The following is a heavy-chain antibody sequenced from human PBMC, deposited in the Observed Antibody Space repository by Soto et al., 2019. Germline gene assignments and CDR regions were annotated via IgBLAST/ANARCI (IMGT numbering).Heavy chain of an antibody. V-gene: IGHV3-30*18. J-gene: IGHJ4*02. CDR2: ISYDGSKK. D-gene: IGHD3-22*01. Sequence: GGSLRLSCAASGSTFSSYGMHWVRQAPGKGLEWVAVISYDGSKKYYADSVKGRFTISRDNSKNTLYLQMGSLRADDTAVYYCTKGRFQSDTSGYYDFDYWGLGTLVTVSS. CDR1: GSTFSSYG. CDR3: TKGRFQSDTSGYYDFDY.